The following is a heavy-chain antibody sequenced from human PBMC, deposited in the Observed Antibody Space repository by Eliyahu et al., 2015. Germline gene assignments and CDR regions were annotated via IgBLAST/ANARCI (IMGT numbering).Heavy chain of an antibody. Sequence: QVTLKESGPVLVKPTETLTLTCTVSGFSLSNARMGVSWIRQPPGKALEWXXHIFSNDEKSYSTSLKSRLTISKDTSKSQVVLTMTNMDPVDTATYYCARKLSQKYSYGYYYYYGMDVWGQGTTVTVSS. D-gene: IGHD5-18*01. CDR1: GFSLSNARMG. V-gene: IGHV2-26*01. CDR3: ARKLSQKYSYGYYYYYGMDV. J-gene: IGHJ6*02. CDR2: IFSNDEK.